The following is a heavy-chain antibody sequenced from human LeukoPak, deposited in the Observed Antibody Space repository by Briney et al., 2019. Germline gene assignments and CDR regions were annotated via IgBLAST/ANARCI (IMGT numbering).Heavy chain of an antibody. Sequence: PGRSLRLPCAASGFTQGSYAMHWVRQAPGRGLEWVAGISYDGTNKYYADSVKGRFTISRDNSKNTLYLQMNSLRTDDTAVYYCARESPACGEDCFFDYWRQGTLVTVSS. J-gene: IGHJ4*02. CDR2: ISYDGTNK. CDR3: ARESPACGEDCFFDY. D-gene: IGHD2-21*02. V-gene: IGHV3-30-3*01. CDR1: GFTQGSYA.